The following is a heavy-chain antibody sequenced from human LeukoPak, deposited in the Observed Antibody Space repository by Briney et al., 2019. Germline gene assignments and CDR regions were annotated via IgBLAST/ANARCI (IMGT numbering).Heavy chain of an antibody. CDR2: ISSSGSTI. CDR3: ARDLMGYYYDSSGYPHPGYFDY. Sequence: PGGSLRLSCAASGFTFSDYNMRWIRQAPGKGLEWVSYISSSGSTIYYADSVKGRFTISRDNAKNSLYLQMNSLRAEDTALYYCARDLMGYYYDSSGYPHPGYFDYWGQGTLVTVSS. D-gene: IGHD3-22*01. CDR1: GFTFSDYN. J-gene: IGHJ4*02. V-gene: IGHV3-11*01.